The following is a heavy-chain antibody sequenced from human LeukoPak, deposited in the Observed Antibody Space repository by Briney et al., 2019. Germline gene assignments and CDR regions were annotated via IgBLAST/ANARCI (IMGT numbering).Heavy chain of an antibody. Sequence: GRSLRLSCAASGFTFSSYAMHWVRQAPGKGLEWVAVISYDGSIKYYADSVKGRFTISRDNSKNTLYLQMNSLRAEDTAVYYCAREDIAVAGTYFDPWGQGTLVTVSS. CDR3: AREDIAVAGTYFDP. CDR1: GFTFSSYA. J-gene: IGHJ5*02. V-gene: IGHV3-30-3*01. CDR2: ISYDGSIK. D-gene: IGHD6-19*01.